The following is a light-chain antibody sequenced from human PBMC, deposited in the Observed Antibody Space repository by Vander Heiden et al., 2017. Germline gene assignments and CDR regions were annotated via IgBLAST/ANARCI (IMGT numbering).Light chain of an antibody. V-gene: IGLV2-14*01. Sequence: QSALTQPASGSGSPGQSITISCTGTSSDVGGYNYVSWYQQHPGKAPKLMIYEVSNRPSGVSNRFSGSKSGNTASLTISGLQAEDEADYYCSSYTSSSTPVFGTGTKVTVL. J-gene: IGLJ1*01. CDR1: SSDVGGYNY. CDR2: EVS. CDR3: SSYTSSSTPV.